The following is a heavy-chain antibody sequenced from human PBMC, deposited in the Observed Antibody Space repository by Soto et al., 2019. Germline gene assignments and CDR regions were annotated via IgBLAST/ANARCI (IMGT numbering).Heavy chain of an antibody. J-gene: IGHJ6*02. V-gene: IGHV4-31*03. Sequence: QVQLQESGPGLVKPSQTLSLTCTVSGGTIRSGGHYWSWIRQVPGKGLQWMGYIHYSGTTYSNPSLRSRLSFTGDKPKNQFSLRLSSVTAADTAVYYCARMPYYDFLTGNIGDYYYGVDVWGQGTTVTVSS. CDR2: IHYSGTT. D-gene: IGHD3-9*01. CDR3: ARMPYYDFLTGNIGDYYYGVDV. CDR1: GGTIRSGGHY.